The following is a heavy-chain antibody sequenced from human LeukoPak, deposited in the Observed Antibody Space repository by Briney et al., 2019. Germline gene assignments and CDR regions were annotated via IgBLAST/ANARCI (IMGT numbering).Heavy chain of an antibody. J-gene: IGHJ4*02. CDR3: ASQQRGEQLVPGLDY. Sequence: PGGSLRLSCAASGFTFSNAWMSWVRQPPGKGLEWIGSIYYSGSTYYNPSLKSRVTISVDTSKNQFSLKLSSVTAADTAVYYCASQQRGEQLVPGLDYWGQGTLVTVSS. CDR1: GFTFSNAW. CDR2: IYYSGST. D-gene: IGHD6-13*01. V-gene: IGHV4-38-2*01.